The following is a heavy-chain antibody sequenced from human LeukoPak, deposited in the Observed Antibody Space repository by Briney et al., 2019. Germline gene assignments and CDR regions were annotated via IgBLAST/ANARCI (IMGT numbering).Heavy chain of an antibody. D-gene: IGHD6-13*01. Sequence: SETLSLTCTVSGYSISSGYYWGWIRQPPGKGLEWIGSIYHSGSTYYNPSLKSRVTISVDTSKNQFSLKLSSVTAADTAVYYCAKYSSSWLSSDAFDIWGQGTMVTVSS. CDR1: GYSISSGYY. CDR2: IYHSGST. CDR3: AKYSSSWLSSDAFDI. V-gene: IGHV4-38-2*02. J-gene: IGHJ3*02.